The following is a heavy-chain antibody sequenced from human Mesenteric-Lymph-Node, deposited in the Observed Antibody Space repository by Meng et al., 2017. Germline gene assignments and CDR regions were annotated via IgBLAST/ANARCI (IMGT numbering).Heavy chain of an antibody. J-gene: IGHJ4*01. D-gene: IGHD2-15*01. CDR2: INYRGTS. CDR1: GGSFSDYY. V-gene: IGHV4-34*02. Sequence: QVQLKQWGAGLLQPSQTRSLTCVVYGGSFSDYYWHWIRQAPGKGLEWIGEINYRGTSHYNPSLKSRVTVSVDTSKNQFSLNLSSVTAADAAVYYCLLAVVDRTNTFNYWGHGTLVTVSS. CDR3: LLAVVDRTNTFNY.